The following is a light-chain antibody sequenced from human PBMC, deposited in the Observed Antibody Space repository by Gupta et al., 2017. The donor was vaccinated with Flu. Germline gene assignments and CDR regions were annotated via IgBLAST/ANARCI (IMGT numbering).Light chain of an antibody. CDR1: HNIDFN. CDR3: QQDHYWPWT. J-gene: IGKJ1*01. Sequence: PAPLSLSPGERATLSCRASHNIDFNVAWFQQKPGQAPRLLISGASTRATGIPARFSGGGFGTEFTLSGTSLQSEDFAIYYCQQDHYWPWTLGQGTKVEI. V-gene: IGKV3-15*01. CDR2: GAS.